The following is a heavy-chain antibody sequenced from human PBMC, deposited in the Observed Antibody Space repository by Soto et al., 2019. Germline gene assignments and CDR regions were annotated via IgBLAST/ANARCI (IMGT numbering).Heavy chain of an antibody. CDR1: GGSVSNKTYY. V-gene: IGHV4-61*01. J-gene: IGHJ4*02. CDR3: ARTTAVPNTLRSRDFFDY. D-gene: IGHD4-17*01. Sequence: PSETLSLTCSVSGGSVSNKTYYWSWIRQPPGKRLEWIGYVYYSGTTNYNPSLKSRVTISVDLSKNQFSLRLSSVTTADTALYYCARTTAVPNTLRSRDFFDYWGQGTLVTVSS. CDR2: VYYSGTT.